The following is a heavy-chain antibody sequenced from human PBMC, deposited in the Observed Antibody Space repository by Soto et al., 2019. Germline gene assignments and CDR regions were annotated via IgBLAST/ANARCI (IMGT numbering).Heavy chain of an antibody. CDR3: ASAAVTGTAGLDF. CDR2: INPNSGGT. CDR1: GYPFSGFY. D-gene: IGHD6-19*01. V-gene: IGHV1-2*02. Sequence: GGSVKVSYKAYGYPFSGFYMHLVRQAPGQGLEWMGWINPNSGGTNSAEKFQGRVTMTRDTSISTAYMELSRLTSYDTAVYYCASAAVTGTAGLDFWGQGTQVTVSS. J-gene: IGHJ4*02.